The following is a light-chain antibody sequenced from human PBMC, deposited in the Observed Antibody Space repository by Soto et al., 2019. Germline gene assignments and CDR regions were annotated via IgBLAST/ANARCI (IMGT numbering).Light chain of an antibody. Sequence: DIQMTQSPSSLSASVGDRITITCRAGQNIRNYLNWYHQKPGKAPKLLIYAVSNLESGVPLRFSGSGSGTEFTLTITSLQTEDFATYYCQQSLSIPYSFGQGTKVEIK. V-gene: IGKV1-39*01. CDR3: QQSLSIPYS. CDR1: QNIRNY. J-gene: IGKJ2*03. CDR2: AVS.